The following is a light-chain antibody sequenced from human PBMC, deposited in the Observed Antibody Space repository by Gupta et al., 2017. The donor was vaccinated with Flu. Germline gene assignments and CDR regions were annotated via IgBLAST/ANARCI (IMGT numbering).Light chain of an antibody. Sequence: PSTLSASVGDRVTITCRASQSISSWLAWYQQKPGQAPNVLIYKSSALESGVPSRFSGSGSGTDFTLTISSLQPDDFATYYCRQDNTYPWTFGQGTKVEIK. CDR3: RQDNTYPWT. CDR2: KSS. V-gene: IGKV1-5*03. CDR1: QSISSW. J-gene: IGKJ1*01.